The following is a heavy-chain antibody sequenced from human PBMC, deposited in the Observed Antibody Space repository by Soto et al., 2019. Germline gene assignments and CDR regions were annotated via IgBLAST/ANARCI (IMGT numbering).Heavy chain of an antibody. J-gene: IGHJ4*02. CDR3: AREGRDFSAFDY. D-gene: IGHD3-3*01. CDR2: INPSDGSI. CDR1: GYTFARFY. Sequence: QVQLVQSGAEVKKPGASVKVSCKASGYTFARFYMHWVRQAPGQGLEWMGIINPSDGSINYAQKRQRRVTVTRDTSTSTVYLELSGLRSEDTAVYYCAREGRDFSAFDYWGQGTLVIVSS. V-gene: IGHV1-46*01.